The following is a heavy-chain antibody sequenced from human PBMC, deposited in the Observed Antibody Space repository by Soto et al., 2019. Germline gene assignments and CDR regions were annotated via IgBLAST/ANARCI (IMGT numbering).Heavy chain of an antibody. CDR2: IFHTGTT. CDR1: GASISSHLFY. CDR3: PRHRVVATMYEG. V-gene: IGHV4-39*01. Sequence: SETLSLTCSVSGASISSHLFYWGWIRQPPGKGLEWIGSIFHTGTTSYNPSLKSRLTMSIDTTKNQFSLKVLSVTAADTARYYIPRHRVVATMYEGWGQGTQVTVP. D-gene: IGHD2-21*02. J-gene: IGHJ4*02.